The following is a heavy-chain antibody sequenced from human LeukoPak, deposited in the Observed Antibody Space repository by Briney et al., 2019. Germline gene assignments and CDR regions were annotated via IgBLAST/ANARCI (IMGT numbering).Heavy chain of an antibody. CDR2: ISSSSSYI. V-gene: IGHV3-21*01. CDR3: ARDWGSYRYTLYYLDY. D-gene: IGHD3-16*02. J-gene: IGHJ4*02. CDR1: GFTFSTYS. Sequence: GGSLRLSCAASGFTFSTYSMNWVRQAPGKGLEWVSSISSSSSYIYYSDSVKGRFTISRDNAKNSLYLQMNSLRAEDTAVYYCARDWGSYRYTLYYLDYWDQGTLVTVSS.